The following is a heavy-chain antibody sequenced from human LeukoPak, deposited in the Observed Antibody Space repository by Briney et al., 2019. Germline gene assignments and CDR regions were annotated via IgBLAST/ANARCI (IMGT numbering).Heavy chain of an antibody. CDR2: INPNNGGT. Sequence: ASVKVSCKASGYTFTGYYMHWVRQAPGQGLEWMGWINPNNGGTNYAQKFQGRVTMTRDTSISTAYMELSRLGSDDTAVYYCARDHCSSTSCRNVGHWFDPWGQGTLVTVSS. J-gene: IGHJ5*02. D-gene: IGHD2-2*01. CDR1: GYTFTGYY. V-gene: IGHV1-2*02. CDR3: ARDHCSSTSCRNVGHWFDP.